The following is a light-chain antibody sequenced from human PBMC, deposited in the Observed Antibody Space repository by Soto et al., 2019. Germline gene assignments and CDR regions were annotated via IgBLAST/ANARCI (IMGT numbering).Light chain of an antibody. CDR1: QGISSY. Sequence: AIRMTQSPSSFSASTGDRVTITCRASQGISSYLAWYQQKPGKAPKLLIYAASTLQSGVPSRFSGSGSGTDFTLPISCLQSEDCATYYCQQYYSYPTFGQGTKVES. J-gene: IGKJ1*01. V-gene: IGKV1-8*01. CDR2: AAS. CDR3: QQYYSYPT.